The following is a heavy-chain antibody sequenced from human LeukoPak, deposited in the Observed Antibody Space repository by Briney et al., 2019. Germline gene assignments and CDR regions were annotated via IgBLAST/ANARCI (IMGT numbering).Heavy chain of an antibody. D-gene: IGHD6-19*01. J-gene: IGHJ4*02. V-gene: IGHV3-33*01. CDR2: IWYDGSNK. CDR1: GFSFSSCA. CDR3: ARAAPNEQWLVADS. Sequence: PGRSLRLSCAASGFSFSSCAMHWVRQPPGKGLEWVAVIWYDGSNKYYADSVKGRFTISRDNSKNTLYLQMNSLKAEDTAVYYCARAAPNEQWLVADSWGQGTLVTVSS.